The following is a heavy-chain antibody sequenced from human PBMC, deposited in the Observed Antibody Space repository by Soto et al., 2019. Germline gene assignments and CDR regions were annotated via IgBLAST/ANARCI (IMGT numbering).Heavy chain of an antibody. D-gene: IGHD5-12*01. J-gene: IGHJ4*02. CDR2: IIPFFGTA. Sequence: QVQLVQSGAEVKKPGSSVKVSCKASGGTSSSYAISWVRQAPGQGLEWMGGIIPFFGTANYAQKFQGRVTITGDESTSTAYMELSSLRSEDPAVYYCARGGMRWLLSRHFDYGAREPWSPSP. V-gene: IGHV1-69*12. CDR3: ARGGMRWLLSRHFDY. CDR1: GGTSSSYA.